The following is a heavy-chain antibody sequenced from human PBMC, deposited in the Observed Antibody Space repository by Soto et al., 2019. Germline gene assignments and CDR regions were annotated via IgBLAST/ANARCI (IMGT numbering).Heavy chain of an antibody. D-gene: IGHD2-21*02. CDR2: INSDGSST. V-gene: IGHV3-74*01. CDR3: AREAGGGNSFSLDY. J-gene: IGHJ4*02. CDR1: GFTFSSYW. Sequence: EVQLVESGGGLVQPGGSLRLSCAASGFTFSSYWMHWVRQAPGKGLVWVSRINSDGSSTSYADSVKGRFTISRDNAKNTLYLQMNRLRAEDTAVYYCAREAGGGNSFSLDYWGQGTLVTVSS.